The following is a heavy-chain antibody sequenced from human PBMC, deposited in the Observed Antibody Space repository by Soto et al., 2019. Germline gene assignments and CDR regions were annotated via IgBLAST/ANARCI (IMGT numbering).Heavy chain of an antibody. Sequence: SETLSLTCTVSGGSISSGCYYWSWIRQHPGKGLEWIGYIYYSGSTYYNPSLKSRVTISVDTSKNQFSLKLSSVTAADTAVYYCARNVAAAGTIWFDPWGQGTLVTVSS. J-gene: IGHJ5*02. CDR2: IYYSGST. CDR1: GGSISSGCYY. D-gene: IGHD6-13*01. V-gene: IGHV4-31*03. CDR3: ARNVAAAGTIWFDP.